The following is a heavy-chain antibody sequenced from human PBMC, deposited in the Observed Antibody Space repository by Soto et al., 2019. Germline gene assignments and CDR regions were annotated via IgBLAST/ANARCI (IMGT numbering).Heavy chain of an antibody. CDR2: VSPPFRTS. Sequence: QVQLVQSGAEVKKPGSSVKVSCKTSGVSFNNNGIGWVRQAPGHGLEWMGGVSPPFRTSNYARKFQGRISITADASTGTVNMELSSLTSEDTAQYYCARVLYYGSGSYSPYGMDVWGQGNTVTGSS. V-gene: IGHV1-69*01. J-gene: IGHJ6*02. CDR1: GVSFNNNG. D-gene: IGHD3-10*01. CDR3: ARVLYYGSGSYSPYGMDV.